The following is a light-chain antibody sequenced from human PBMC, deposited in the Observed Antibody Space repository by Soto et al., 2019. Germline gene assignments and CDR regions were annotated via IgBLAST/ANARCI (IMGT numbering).Light chain of an antibody. CDR1: QSINSW. Sequence: IQMTQSPYTLSASVGDRVSITCRASQSINSWLAWYQQKPGKAPKLLIFDVSSLESGVPSRFSGSGSGTEFTLTISSLQPDDLATYYCQQYNSYPWTFGQGTKVDIK. J-gene: IGKJ1*01. CDR3: QQYNSYPWT. V-gene: IGKV1-5*01. CDR2: DVS.